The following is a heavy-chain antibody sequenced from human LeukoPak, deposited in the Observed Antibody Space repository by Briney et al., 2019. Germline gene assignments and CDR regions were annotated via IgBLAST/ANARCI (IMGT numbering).Heavy chain of an antibody. J-gene: IGHJ4*02. CDR2: ITGRGGST. CDR3: AKDQIREYYDSSGYLAIDY. Sequence: GGSLRLSCAASGVTFSSYAMSSVRQAPGKGLECVSAITGRGGSTYYADSVKGQFTISRDNSKNTLYLQMNSLRAEGTAVYYCAKDQIREYYDSSGYLAIDYWGQGTLVTVSS. D-gene: IGHD3-22*01. CDR1: GVTFSSYA. V-gene: IGHV3-23*01.